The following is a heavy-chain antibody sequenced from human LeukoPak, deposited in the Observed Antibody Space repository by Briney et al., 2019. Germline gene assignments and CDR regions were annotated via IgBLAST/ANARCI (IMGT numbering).Heavy chain of an antibody. CDR2: ISAYNGNT. D-gene: IGHD2-21*02. CDR3: ARDGVYCGGDCYLGIDY. Sequence: ASVTVSCKASGYTFTSYGIIWVRQAPGQGLEWMGWISAYNGNTNYAQKLQGRVTMTTDTSTSTAYMELRSLRSDDTAVYYCARDGVYCGGDCYLGIDYWGQGTLVTVPS. CDR1: GYTFTSYG. V-gene: IGHV1-18*01. J-gene: IGHJ4*02.